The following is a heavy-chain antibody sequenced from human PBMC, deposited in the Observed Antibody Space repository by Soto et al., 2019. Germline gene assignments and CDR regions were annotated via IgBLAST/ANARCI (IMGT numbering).Heavy chain of an antibody. D-gene: IGHD3-10*01. V-gene: IGHV1-69*13. Sequence: GASVNVSCKASGGTFSSYAIRWVRQAPGQGLEWMGVIIPILGTANYSQKFQGIVTITADESTSTAYMELSSLRSEDTAVYYCARGPSPSXYGNWFDPWGQGTLVTVS. CDR2: IIPILGTA. CDR1: GGTFSSYA. CDR3: ARGPSPSXYGNWFDP. J-gene: IGHJ5*02.